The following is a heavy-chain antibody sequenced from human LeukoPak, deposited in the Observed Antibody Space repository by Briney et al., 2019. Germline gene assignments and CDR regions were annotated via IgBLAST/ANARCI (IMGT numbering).Heavy chain of an antibody. CDR2: IHHSGST. Sequence: SETLSLACAVHGEPFTGYYWSWIRQSPERGLEWLGEIHHSGSTNYNPSLKRPVTLSVDASRNEVSLKVDSVTAADTAVYFCARVVMKAFYYYYMDVWGKGT. V-gene: IGHV4-34*01. CDR3: ARVVMKAFYYYYMDV. J-gene: IGHJ6*03. D-gene: IGHD2-21*01. CDR1: GEPFTGYY.